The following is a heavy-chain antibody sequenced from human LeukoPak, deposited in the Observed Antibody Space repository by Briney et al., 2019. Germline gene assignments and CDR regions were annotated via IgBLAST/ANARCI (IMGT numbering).Heavy chain of an antibody. J-gene: IGHJ6*02. D-gene: IGHD3-22*01. CDR3: ARARPWDSSRSYYFGMDV. Sequence: GGSLRLSCAASGFTFSSYAIRWVRQAPGTGLEWVSSIPSSGGATYYADSVRGRFSISRDSSKNTVYLQMNSLRDEDTAVYYCARARPWDSSRSYYFGMDVWGHGTTVTVSS. CDR2: IPSSGGAT. V-gene: IGHV3-23*01. CDR1: GFTFSSYA.